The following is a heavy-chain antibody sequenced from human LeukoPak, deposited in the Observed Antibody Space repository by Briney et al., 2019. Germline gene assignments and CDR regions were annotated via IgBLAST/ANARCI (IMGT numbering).Heavy chain of an antibody. D-gene: IGHD3-22*01. Sequence: GESLKISCKGSGYSFTSYWIGWVRQMPGKGLEWMGIIYPGDSDTRYSPSFQGQVTISADKSISTAYLQWSSLKASDTAMYYCASWTRNERYYYDSSGYYYVRWGQGTLVTVSS. CDR1: GYSFTSYW. CDR3: ASWTRNERYYYDSSGYYYVR. V-gene: IGHV5-51*01. CDR2: IYPGDSDT. J-gene: IGHJ4*02.